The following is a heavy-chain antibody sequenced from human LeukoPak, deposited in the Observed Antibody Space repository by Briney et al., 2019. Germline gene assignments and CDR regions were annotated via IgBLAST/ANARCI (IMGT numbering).Heavy chain of an antibody. CDR2: IYYSGST. CDR1: GGSISSYY. CDR3: ARDQSDSSGWFDDAFDI. D-gene: IGHD6-19*01. Sequence: SETLSLTCTVSGGSISSYYWSWIRQPPGKGLEWIGYIYYSGSTNYNPSLKSRVTISVDTSKNQFSLKLSSVTAADTAVYYCARDQSDSSGWFDDAFDIWGQGTMVAVSS. J-gene: IGHJ3*02. V-gene: IGHV4-59*01.